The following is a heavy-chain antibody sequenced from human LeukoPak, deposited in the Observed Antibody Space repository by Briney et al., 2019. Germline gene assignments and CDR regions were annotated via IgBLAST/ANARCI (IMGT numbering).Heavy chain of an antibody. J-gene: IGHJ4*02. CDR2: IWYDGSNK. Sequence: GGSLRLSCAASGFTFSSYGMHWVRQAPGKGLEWVAVIWYDGSNKYYADSVKGRFTISRDNSENTLYLQMNSLRAEDTAVYYCARDWGFGSGSQNGGYFDYWGQGTLVTVSS. CDR1: GFTFSSYG. V-gene: IGHV3-33*01. D-gene: IGHD3-10*01. CDR3: ARDWGFGSGSQNGGYFDY.